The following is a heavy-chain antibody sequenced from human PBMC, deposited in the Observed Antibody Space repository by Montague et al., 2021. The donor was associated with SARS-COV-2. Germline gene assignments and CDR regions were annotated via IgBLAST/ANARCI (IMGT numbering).Heavy chain of an antibody. CDR3: ARVGRQQLVRLSGMDV. Sequence: SETLSLTCTVSGGSISSSSYYWGWIRQPPGKGPEWIGSIYYSGSTYYNPSLKSRVTMSVDTSKNQFSLKLSSVTAADTAVYYCARVGRQQLVRLSGMDVWGQGTTVTVSS. V-gene: IGHV4-39*07. J-gene: IGHJ6*02. CDR2: IYYSGST. CDR1: GGSISSSSYY. D-gene: IGHD6-13*01.